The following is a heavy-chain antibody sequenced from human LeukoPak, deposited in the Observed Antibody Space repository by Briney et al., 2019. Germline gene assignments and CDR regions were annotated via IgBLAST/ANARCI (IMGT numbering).Heavy chain of an antibody. Sequence: GGSLRLSCAASGFTFNNYGMHWVRQAPGKGLEWVAFIRYDGSNKYYADSVKGRFTISRDNSKNTLYLQMNSLRAEDTAVYYCAKDRYSSPYYFDYWGQGTLVTVSS. CDR2: IRYDGSNK. D-gene: IGHD6-6*01. CDR3: AKDRYSSPYYFDY. V-gene: IGHV3-30*02. J-gene: IGHJ4*02. CDR1: GFTFNNYG.